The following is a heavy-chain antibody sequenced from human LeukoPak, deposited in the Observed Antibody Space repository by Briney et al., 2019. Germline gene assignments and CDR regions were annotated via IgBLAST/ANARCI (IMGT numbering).Heavy chain of an antibody. V-gene: IGHV4-34*01. D-gene: IGHD3-3*01. Sequence: SETLSLTCAVYGGSFSGYYWSWIRQPPGKGLEWIGEINHSGSTNYNPSLKSRVTISVDTSKNQFSLKLSSVTAADTAVYYCARAVYTIFGVVHYMDVWGKGTTVTVSS. CDR3: ARAVYTIFGVVHYMDV. J-gene: IGHJ6*03. CDR2: INHSGST. CDR1: GGSFSGYY.